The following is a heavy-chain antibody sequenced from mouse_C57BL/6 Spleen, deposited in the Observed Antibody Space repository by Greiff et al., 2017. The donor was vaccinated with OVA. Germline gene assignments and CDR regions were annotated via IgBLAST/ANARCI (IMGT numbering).Heavy chain of an antibody. Sequence: EVQLQESGAELVRPGASVKLSCTASGFNIKDDYMHWVKQRPEQGLEWIGWIDPENGDTEYASKFQGKATITADTSSNTAYLQLSSLTSEDTAVYYCTTLGTTEGWFAYWGQGTLVTVSA. V-gene: IGHV14-4*01. D-gene: IGHD1-1*01. CDR1: GFNIKDDY. CDR3: TTLGTTEGWFAY. CDR2: IDPENGDT. J-gene: IGHJ3*01.